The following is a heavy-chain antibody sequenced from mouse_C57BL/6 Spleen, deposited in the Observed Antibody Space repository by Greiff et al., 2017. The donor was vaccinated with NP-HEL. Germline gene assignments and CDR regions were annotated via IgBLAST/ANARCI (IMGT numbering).Heavy chain of an antibody. CDR3: GRETVEYYAMDD. CDR1: GYTFTGYW. V-gene: IGHV1-9*01. Sequence: QVQLQQSGAELLKPGASVKLSCKATGYTFTGYWIEWVKQRPGQGLEWIGEIIPGSGSTNYNEKFKGKATFTADTSSNSSYMHLSRLTTEDSAIYYGGRETVEYYAMDDWGQGTSVTVSS. J-gene: IGHJ4*01. CDR2: IIPGSGST. D-gene: IGHD3-2*01.